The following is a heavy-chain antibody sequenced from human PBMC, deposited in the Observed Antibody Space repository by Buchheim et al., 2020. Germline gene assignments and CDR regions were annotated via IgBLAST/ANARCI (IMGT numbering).Heavy chain of an antibody. CDR2: ISTSGTTI. D-gene: IGHD6-6*01. J-gene: IGHJ2*01. CDR3: ARAPYSSSSL. Sequence: EVQLVESGGGLVQPGGSLRLSCAASGFTFSSYEMNWVRQAPGKGVEWVSYISTSGTTIYYADSVKGRFTISRDNAKNSLYLQMNSLRVDDTAVYYCARAPYSSSSLWGRGTL. CDR1: GFTFSSYE. V-gene: IGHV3-48*03.